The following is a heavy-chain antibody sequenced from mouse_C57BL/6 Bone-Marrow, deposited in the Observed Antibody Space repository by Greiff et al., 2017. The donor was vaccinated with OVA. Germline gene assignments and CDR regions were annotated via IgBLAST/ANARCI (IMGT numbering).Heavy chain of an antibody. CDR3: AREPRYYDCCY. V-gene: IGHV1-81*01. D-gene: IGHD2-4*01. CDR1: GYTFTSYG. CDR2: IYPRSGNT. Sequence: QVQLQQSGAELARPGASVKLSCKASGYTFTSYGISWVKQRTGQGLEWIGEIYPRSGNTYYNEKFKGKATLTADKSSSTAYMELRSLTSEDSAVYFCAREPRYYDCCYGGQGTTLTVSS. J-gene: IGHJ2*01.